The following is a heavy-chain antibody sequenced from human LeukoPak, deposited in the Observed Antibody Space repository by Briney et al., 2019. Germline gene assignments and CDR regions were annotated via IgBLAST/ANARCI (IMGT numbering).Heavy chain of an antibody. CDR2: ISWNGARI. D-gene: IGHD6-19*01. V-gene: IGHV3-43*01. CDR3: VKDLVAASENVRGWYPMDY. Sequence: GGSLRLSCAASGFTFAECTMHWVRQAPGKGLEWVSLISWNGARIHYGDSVKGRFTISRDNSKNSLYLQMNSLRTEDTALYYCVKDLVAASENVRGWYPMDYWGQGTLVTVSS. CDR1: GFTFAECT. J-gene: IGHJ4*02.